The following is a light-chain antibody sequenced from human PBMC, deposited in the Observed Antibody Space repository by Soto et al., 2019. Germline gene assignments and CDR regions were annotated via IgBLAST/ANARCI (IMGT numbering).Light chain of an antibody. J-gene: IGKJ1*01. CDR2: WAS. CDR1: QSVLYSSNNKNY. CDR3: QQYFSLWT. Sequence: DIVMTQSPDSLAVSLGERATINCKSSQSVLYSSNNKNYLAWYQQKPGQPPKLLIYWASTRASGVPDRFSGSGSGTDFTLTISSLQAEDVAVYYCQQYFSLWTFGQGTKVEIK. V-gene: IGKV4-1*01.